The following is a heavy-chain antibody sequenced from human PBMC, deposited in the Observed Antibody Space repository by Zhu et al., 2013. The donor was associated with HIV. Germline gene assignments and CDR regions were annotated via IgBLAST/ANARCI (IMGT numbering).Heavy chain of an antibody. V-gene: IGHV4-34*01. CDR3: ARGLRYYYGSGSPNYYYYYMDV. J-gene: IGHJ6*03. CDR2: INHGGST. D-gene: IGHD3-10*01. Sequence: QVQLQQWGAGLLKPSETLSLTCAVYGGSFSGYYWSWIRQPPGKGLEWIGEINHGGSTNYNPSLKSRVIISVDTSKNQFSLKLSSVTAADTAVYYCARGLRYYYGSGSPNYYYYYMDVWGKGTTVTVSS. CDR1: GGSFSGYY.